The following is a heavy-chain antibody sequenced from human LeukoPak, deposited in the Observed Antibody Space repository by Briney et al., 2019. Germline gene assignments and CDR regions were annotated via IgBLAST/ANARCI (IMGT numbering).Heavy chain of an antibody. CDR3: AKEGDCSTTSCLTGGLDV. CDR2: IYTGGST. D-gene: IGHD2-2*01. V-gene: IGHV3-23*03. J-gene: IGHJ6*04. Sequence: QPGGSLRLSCAASGFTFSSYAMSWVRQAPGKGLEWVSVIYTGGSTYYADSVKGRFTISRDNSKNTVYLQMSSLRAEDTAVYYCAKEGDCSTTSCLTGGLDVWGKGTTVAVSS. CDR1: GFTFSSYA.